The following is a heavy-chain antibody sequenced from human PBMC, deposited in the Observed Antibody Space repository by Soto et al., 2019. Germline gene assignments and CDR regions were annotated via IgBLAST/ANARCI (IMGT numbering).Heavy chain of an antibody. CDR1: GYTFTSYG. J-gene: IGHJ4*02. D-gene: IGHD2-2*01. V-gene: IGHV1-18*01. CDR3: ARWHHMGNDHCSSTSCYPYFDY. CDR2: ISAYNGNT. Sequence: ASVMVSCKASGYTFTSYGISWVRQAPGQGLEWMGWISAYNGNTNYAQKLQGRVTMTTDTSTSTAYMELRSLRSDDTAVYYCARWHHMGNDHCSSTSCYPYFDYWGQGTLVTVSS.